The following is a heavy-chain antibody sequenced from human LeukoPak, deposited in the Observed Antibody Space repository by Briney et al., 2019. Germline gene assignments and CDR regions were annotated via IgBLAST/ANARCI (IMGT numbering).Heavy chain of an antibody. J-gene: IGHJ4*02. D-gene: IGHD2-2*01. Sequence: GPSLRLSCAASGLTFSSYAMHWVRQAPGKGLEWVAVISYDGSNKYYADSVKGRFTISRDNSKNTLSLQMNSLRAEDTAVYYCARSRLTRSPFDYWGQGTLVTVSS. CDR2: ISYDGSNK. V-gene: IGHV3-30-3*01. CDR3: ARSRLTRSPFDY. CDR1: GLTFSSYA.